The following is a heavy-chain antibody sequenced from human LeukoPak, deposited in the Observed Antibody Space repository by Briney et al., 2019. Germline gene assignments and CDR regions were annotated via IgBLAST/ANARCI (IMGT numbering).Heavy chain of an antibody. D-gene: IGHD3-10*01. Sequence: ASVKVSCKASGYTFTSYGISWVRQAPGQGLEWMGWISAYNGNTNYAQKLQGRVTMTTDTSTSTAYMELRSLRSEDTAVYYCARGSMVRGVILLDVWGKGTTVTVSS. CDR2: ISAYNGNT. V-gene: IGHV1-18*04. J-gene: IGHJ6*04. CDR1: GYTFTSYG. CDR3: ARGSMVRGVILLDV.